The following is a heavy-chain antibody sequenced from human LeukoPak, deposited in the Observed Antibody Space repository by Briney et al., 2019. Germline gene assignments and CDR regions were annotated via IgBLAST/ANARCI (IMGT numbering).Heavy chain of an antibody. V-gene: IGHV4-39*07. CDR2: IYYSGST. D-gene: IGHD2-8*01. J-gene: IGHJ4*02. CDR3: AREVYV. Sequence: PSETLSLTCSVSGGSISSIVDYWAWVRQPPGKGLEWIGSIYYSGSTYYNPSLKSRVTISVDTSKNQFSLKLSSVTAADTAVYYCAREVYVWGQGTLVTVSS. CDR1: GGSISSIVDY.